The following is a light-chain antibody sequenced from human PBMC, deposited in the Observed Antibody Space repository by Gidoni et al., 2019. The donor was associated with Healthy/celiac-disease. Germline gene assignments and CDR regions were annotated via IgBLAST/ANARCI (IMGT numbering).Light chain of an antibody. J-gene: IGKJ1*01. V-gene: IGKV1-5*01. Sequence: DFQLTPSPSTLSASVGDSVTITCRASQSISSWLAWYQQKPGKAPKILIDDASSLESGVRSSFSGSGSGTEFTLTSRRLQPDDFATYYCQQYKSYSTFGQGTKVEIK. CDR3: QQYKSYST. CDR1: QSISSW. CDR2: DAS.